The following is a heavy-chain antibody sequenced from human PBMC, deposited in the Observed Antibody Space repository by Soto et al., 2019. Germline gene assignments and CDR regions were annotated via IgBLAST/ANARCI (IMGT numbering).Heavy chain of an antibody. J-gene: IGHJ4*02. CDR3: ARGTGSGSFLIDY. CDR1: GFPFTSYA. Sequence: QVLLVESGGGVVQPGTSLTLSCAASGFPFTSYAMHWVRQTPEKGLQWLTIISSDGSTIHYVDSVKGRFTISRDNSKNTVYLQMNSMRAVDTAVYYCARGTGSGSFLIDYWGQGTLVNVSS. CDR2: ISSDGSTI. V-gene: IGHV3-30-3*01. D-gene: IGHD3-10*01.